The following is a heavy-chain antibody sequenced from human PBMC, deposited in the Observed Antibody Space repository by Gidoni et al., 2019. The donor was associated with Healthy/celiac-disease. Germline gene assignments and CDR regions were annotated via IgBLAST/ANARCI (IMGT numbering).Heavy chain of an antibody. CDR3: AKEGGIIDEWAGGPGNWFDP. CDR2: ISGSGGST. J-gene: IGHJ5*02. D-gene: IGHD3-16*01. CDR1: GFTFSSYA. V-gene: IGHV3-23*01. Sequence: EVQLLESGGGLVQPGGSLRLSCAASGFTFSSYAMSWVRQAPGKGLEWVSVISGSGGSTYYADSVKGRFTISRDNSKNTLYLQMNSLRAEDTAVYYCAKEGGIIDEWAGGPGNWFDPWGQGTLVTVSS.